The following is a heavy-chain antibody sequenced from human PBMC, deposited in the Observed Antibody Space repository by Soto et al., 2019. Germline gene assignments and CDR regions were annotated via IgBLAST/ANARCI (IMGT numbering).Heavy chain of an antibody. V-gene: IGHV1-69*06. CDR1: GGTFSSYA. J-gene: IGHJ1*01. Sequence: QVQLVQSGAEVKKPGSSVKVSCKASGGTFSSYAISWVRQAPGQGLEWMGGIIPIFGTANYAQKFQGRVTITADKSTSTAYMELSSLRSEDTAVYYCATGAETYYDSSGPEYFQHWGQGTLVTVSS. CDR2: IIPIFGTA. CDR3: ATGAETYYDSSGPEYFQH. D-gene: IGHD3-22*01.